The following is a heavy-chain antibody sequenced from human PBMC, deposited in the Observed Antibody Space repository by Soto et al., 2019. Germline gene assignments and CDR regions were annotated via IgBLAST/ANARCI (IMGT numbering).Heavy chain of an antibody. CDR1: GLTFKNYG. D-gene: IGHD1-26*01. CDR2: ISYDASRN. CDR3: ARDLRSSYFDL. J-gene: IGHJ2*01. V-gene: IGHV3-33*01. Sequence: QVPLVESGGGVVQPGRSLRLSCEASGLTFKNYGMHWVRQAPGKGLEWVATISYDASRNYYADSVKGRFTVSRDQSMNTLYLQMNSLRAEDTAVDYCARDLRSSYFDLRGRGTLVTVSS.